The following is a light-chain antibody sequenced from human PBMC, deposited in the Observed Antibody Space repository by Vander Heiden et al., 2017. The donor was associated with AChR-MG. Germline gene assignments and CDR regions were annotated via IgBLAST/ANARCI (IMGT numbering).Light chain of an antibody. CDR1: HSISSW. Sequence: DIQMTQSPSTLSASIGDRVTITCRASHSISSWLAWYQQKPGKAPELLIYKASTLESGAPSRFSGSGSGTEFTLTISILQPADFATYYCQHHKAFGQGTKVEIK. CDR2: KAS. CDR3: QHHKA. V-gene: IGKV1-5*03. J-gene: IGKJ1*01.